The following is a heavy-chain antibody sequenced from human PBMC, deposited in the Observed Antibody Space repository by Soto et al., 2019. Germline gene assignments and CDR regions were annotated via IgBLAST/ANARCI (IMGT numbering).Heavy chain of an antibody. Sequence: QITLKESGPTLVKPTQTLTLTCTFSGFSLSTSGVDVGWIRQPPGKALEWLALIYWDDDKRYSPSLKSRLTIPKATSKNQVALTMTHMDPLDTATYYCAHRRPYSNSPEYFFDYWGQGTLVTVSS. CDR2: IYWDDDK. CDR1: GFSLSTSGVD. D-gene: IGHD6-6*01. J-gene: IGHJ4*02. V-gene: IGHV2-5*02. CDR3: AHRRPYSNSPEYFFDY.